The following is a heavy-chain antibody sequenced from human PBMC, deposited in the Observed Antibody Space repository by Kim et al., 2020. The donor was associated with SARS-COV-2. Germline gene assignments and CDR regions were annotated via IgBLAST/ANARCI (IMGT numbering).Heavy chain of an antibody. D-gene: IGHD3-22*01. V-gene: IGHV1-69*02. Sequence: SVKVSCKASGGTFSSYTISWVRQAPGQGLEWMGRIIPILGIANYAQKFQGRVTITADKSTSTAYMELSSLRSEDTAVYYCAGGTPQGITMIVVATMDVWGQGTTVTVSS. CDR2: IIPILGIA. CDR3: AGGTPQGITMIVVATMDV. CDR1: GGTFSSYT. J-gene: IGHJ6*02.